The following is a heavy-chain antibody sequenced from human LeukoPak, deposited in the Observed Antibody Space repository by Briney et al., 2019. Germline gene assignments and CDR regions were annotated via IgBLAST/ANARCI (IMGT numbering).Heavy chain of an antibody. CDR1: GGTFSSYS. CDR2: IIPIFGTA. Sequence: SVKVSCKASGGTFSSYSISWVRQAPGQGLEWMGRIIPIFGTANYAQKFQGRVTITTDESTSTAYMELSSLRSEDTAVYYCALRPGGGSDAFDIWGQGTMVTVSS. D-gene: IGHD2-15*01. J-gene: IGHJ3*02. CDR3: ALRPGGGSDAFDI. V-gene: IGHV1-69*05.